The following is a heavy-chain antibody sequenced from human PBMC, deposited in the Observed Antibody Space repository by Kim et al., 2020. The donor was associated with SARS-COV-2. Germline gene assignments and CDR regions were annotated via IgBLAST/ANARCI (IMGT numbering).Heavy chain of an antibody. D-gene: IGHD4-17*01. Sequence: VKGRFTIFRANSKNTLYLQMNSLRAEDTAIYFCAKDSPKGTTYILGYFDYWGQGTLVTVSS. J-gene: IGHJ4*02. CDR3: AKDSPKGTTYILGYFDY. V-gene: IGHV3-23*01.